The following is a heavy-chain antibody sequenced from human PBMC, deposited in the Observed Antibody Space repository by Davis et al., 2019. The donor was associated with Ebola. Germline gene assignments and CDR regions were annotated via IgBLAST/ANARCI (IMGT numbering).Heavy chain of an antibody. D-gene: IGHD2-2*01. V-gene: IGHV3-64D*06. CDR1: GFTFSTYA. J-gene: IGHJ3*02. CDR2: ISNNGDFT. CDR3: VRDYSLKYCSSATCSKGSAFDI. Sequence: GESLKISCSGSGFTFSTYAMHWVRQAPGRGLEYVSAISNNGDFTYYADSVKDRFTISRDNSKNTLFLQMNSLTTEDTAVYYCVRDYSLKYCSSATCSKGSAFDIWGQGTMVTVSS.